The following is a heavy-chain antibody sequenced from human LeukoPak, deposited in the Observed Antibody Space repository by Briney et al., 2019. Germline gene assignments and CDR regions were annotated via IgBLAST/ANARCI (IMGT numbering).Heavy chain of an antibody. CDR1: GLTLSSYW. J-gene: IGHJ4*02. V-gene: IGHV3-7*01. Sequence: GGTLRLFRAASGLTLSSYWMSWVRRARGKGLEGVANIKQDGSEKYYVDSAEERFTISRDNDKNSLYLQMNSLRAEDTAVYYRATVRGDYLGARGQGTLVTVSS. D-gene: IGHD4-17*01. CDR3: ATVRGDYLGA. CDR2: IKQDGSEK.